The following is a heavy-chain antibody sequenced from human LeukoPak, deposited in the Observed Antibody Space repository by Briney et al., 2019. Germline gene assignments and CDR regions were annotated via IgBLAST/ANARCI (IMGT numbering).Heavy chain of an antibody. Sequence: GGSLRLSCAASGFTFSSYWMNWVRHTPGKGLEWVANIEGDGSETNYMDSVKGRFTISRDNAKKSLHLQMNSLRAEDTGVYYCAVGSAWLTAYCGQGSLAT. CDR3: AVGSAWLTAY. V-gene: IGHV3-7*03. D-gene: IGHD6-19*01. CDR1: GFTFSSYW. J-gene: IGHJ1*01. CDR2: IEGDGSET.